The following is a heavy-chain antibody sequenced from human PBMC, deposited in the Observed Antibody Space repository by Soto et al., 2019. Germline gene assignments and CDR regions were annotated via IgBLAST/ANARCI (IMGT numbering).Heavy chain of an antibody. CDR3: ARDQENWFDP. V-gene: IGHV4-59*01. CDR1: GGSISSYY. J-gene: IGHJ5*02. CDR2: IYYSGST. Sequence: QVQLQESGPGLVKPSETLSLTCTVSGGSISSYYWSWIRQPPGKGLEWIGYIYYSGSTNYNPSLKSRVTISVDTSKNQCSLKLSSVTAADTAVYYCARDQENWFDPWGQGTLVTVSS.